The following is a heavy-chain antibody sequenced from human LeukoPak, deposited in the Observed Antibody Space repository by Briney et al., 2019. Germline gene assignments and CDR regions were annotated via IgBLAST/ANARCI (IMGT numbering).Heavy chain of an antibody. D-gene: IGHD4-23*01. CDR2: ISSNGGST. V-gene: IGHV3-64*01. Sequence: GGALRLSCAASGFTLSSYAMHWVRQAPGKGLEYVSAISSNGGSTYYANTVKGRFTISRDHSKNTVYLQMGSLRPEDMAVYYCARDRWGYPNYLDYWGQGTLVTVSS. CDR1: GFTLSSYA. J-gene: IGHJ4*02. CDR3: ARDRWGYPNYLDY.